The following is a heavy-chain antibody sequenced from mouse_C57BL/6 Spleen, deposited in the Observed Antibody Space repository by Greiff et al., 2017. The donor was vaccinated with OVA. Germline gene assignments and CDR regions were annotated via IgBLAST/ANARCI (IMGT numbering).Heavy chain of an antibody. Sequence: VQLQQSGPELVKPGASVKISCKASGYAFSSSWMNWVKQRPGKGLEWIGRIYPGDGDSNYNGKFKGKATLTADKSSSTAYMQLSSLTSEDSAVYFCARTTVAPFDDWGQGTTLTVSS. J-gene: IGHJ2*01. D-gene: IGHD1-1*01. V-gene: IGHV1-82*01. CDR2: IYPGDGDS. CDR1: GYAFSSSW. CDR3: ARTTVAPFDD.